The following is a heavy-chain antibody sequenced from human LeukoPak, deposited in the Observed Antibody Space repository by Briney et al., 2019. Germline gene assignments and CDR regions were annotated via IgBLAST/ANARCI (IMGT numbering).Heavy chain of an antibody. CDR3: AKAYSSSWYELYAFDI. J-gene: IGHJ3*02. CDR2: ISYDGSNK. CDR1: GFTFSSYG. Sequence: GGSLRLSCAASGFTFSSYGMHWVRQAPGKGLEWVAVISYDGSNKYYADSVKGRFTISRDNSKNTLYLQMNSLRAEDTAVYYCAKAYSSSWYELYAFDIWVQGTMVTVAS. D-gene: IGHD6-13*01. V-gene: IGHV3-30*18.